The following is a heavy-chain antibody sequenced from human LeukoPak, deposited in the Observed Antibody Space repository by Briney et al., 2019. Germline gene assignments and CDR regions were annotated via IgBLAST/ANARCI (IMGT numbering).Heavy chain of an antibody. J-gene: IGHJ4*02. CDR1: GYSISSGYY. CDR3: ARDSLLTGVDY. V-gene: IGHV4-38-2*02. CDR2: IYHSGST. D-gene: IGHD7-27*01. Sequence: SETLSLTCTVSGYSISSGYYWGWIRQPPGKGLEWIGSIYHSGSTNYNPSLKSRVTISVDTSKNQFSLKLSSVTAADTAVYYCARDSLLTGVDYWGQGTLVTVSS.